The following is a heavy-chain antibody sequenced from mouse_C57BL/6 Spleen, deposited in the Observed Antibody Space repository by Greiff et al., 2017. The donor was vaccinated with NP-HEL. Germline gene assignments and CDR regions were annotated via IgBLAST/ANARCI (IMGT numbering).Heavy chain of an antibody. J-gene: IGHJ2*01. CDR2: IYPGDGDT. CDR3: ARPSYGNYRFDD. D-gene: IGHD2-1*01. CDR1: GYAFSSYW. V-gene: IGHV1-80*01. Sequence: VQLQQSGAELVQPGASVKISCKASGYAFSSYWMHWVQQRPGKGLEWIGQIYPGDGDTNYNGKFKGKATLTADKSSSTAYMQLSSLTSEGSAVYFGARPSYGNYRFDDWGKGTTLTASS.